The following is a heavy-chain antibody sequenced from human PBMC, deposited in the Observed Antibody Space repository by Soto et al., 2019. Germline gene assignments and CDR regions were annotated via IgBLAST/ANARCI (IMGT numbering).Heavy chain of an antibody. CDR2: INPSGGST. CDR1: GYTFTSYY. D-gene: IGHD3-22*01. Sequence: ASVKVSCKASGYTFTSYYMHWVRQAPGQGLEWMGIINPSGGSTSYAQKFQGGVTMTRDTSTSTVYMELSSLRSEDTAVYYCARDYHDYYDSSGSPGYWGQGTLVTAPQ. J-gene: IGHJ4*02. CDR3: ARDYHDYYDSSGSPGY. V-gene: IGHV1-46*01.